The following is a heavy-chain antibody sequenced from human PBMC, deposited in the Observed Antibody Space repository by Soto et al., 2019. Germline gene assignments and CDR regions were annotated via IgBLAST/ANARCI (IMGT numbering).Heavy chain of an antibody. J-gene: IGHJ6*02. CDR3: ATDIIYDSSGYVFFGYYGMDV. V-gene: IGHV3-30*03. Sequence: QVQLVESGGGVVQPGRSLRLSCAASGFTFSSYGMHWVRQAPGKGLEWVAVISYDGSNKYYADSVKGRFTISRDNSKNTLYLQMNSLRAEDTAVYYCATDIIYDSSGYVFFGYYGMDVWGQGTTVTVSS. CDR2: ISYDGSNK. D-gene: IGHD3-22*01. CDR1: GFTFSSYG.